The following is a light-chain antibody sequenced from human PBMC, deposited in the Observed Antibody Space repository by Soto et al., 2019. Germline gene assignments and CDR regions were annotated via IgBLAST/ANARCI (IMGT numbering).Light chain of an antibody. CDR1: QSVSSN. CDR3: QQYNNWPTWT. CDR2: GAS. J-gene: IGKJ1*01. Sequence: EIVMTQSPATLSVSPGERATLSCRASQSVSSNLAWYQQKPGQAPRLLIYGASTRATGIPDRFSGSGSGTEFTRTISSLQSEDFAVYYCQQYNNWPTWTFGQGTKVEIK. V-gene: IGKV3-15*01.